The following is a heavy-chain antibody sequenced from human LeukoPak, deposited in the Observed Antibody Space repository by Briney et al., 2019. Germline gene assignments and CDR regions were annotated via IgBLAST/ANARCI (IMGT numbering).Heavy chain of an antibody. CDR2: ISDSGGST. Sequence: PGGSLRLSCAASGFTFSSYALSWVRQAPRKWLEWVSAISDSGGSTFYADSVKGRFTISRDNSKNTLYLQMNSLRAEDTAVYYCAKVTSGGWYFDYWGRGTLVTVSS. J-gene: IGHJ4*02. V-gene: IGHV3-23*01. CDR1: GFTFSSYA. CDR3: AKVTSGGWYFDY. D-gene: IGHD6-19*01.